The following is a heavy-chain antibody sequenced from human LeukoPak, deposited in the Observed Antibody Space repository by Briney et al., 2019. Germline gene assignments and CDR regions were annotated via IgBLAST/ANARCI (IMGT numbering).Heavy chain of an antibody. Sequence: PSETLSLTCTVSGGSFSSYYWSWILQPPGKGLEWIGYIYYSGSTNYNPSLKSRVTISVDTSKNQFSLKLSSVTAADTAVYYCARVVDTAMDKYYYYGMDVWGQGTTVTVSS. CDR1: GGSFSSYY. V-gene: IGHV4-59*01. CDR2: IYYSGST. CDR3: ARVVDTAMDKYYYYGMDV. J-gene: IGHJ6*02. D-gene: IGHD5-18*01.